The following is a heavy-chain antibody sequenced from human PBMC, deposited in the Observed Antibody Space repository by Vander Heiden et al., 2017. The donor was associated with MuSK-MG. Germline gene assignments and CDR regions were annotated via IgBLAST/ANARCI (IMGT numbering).Heavy chain of an antibody. CDR2: MFWDDDT. Sequence: QITLKESGPTLVKPTQTLTLTCTFSGFSLAPSEMGFAWVGRPPGKALECLAIMFWDDDTRYNRTLRSRLAIAKDTAKIQVVRIRTNMDPVYTATYVCAYRLIRISGGQEFDYWGQGTLVTVSS. V-gene: IGHV2-5*02. J-gene: IGHJ4*02. CDR1: GFSLAPSEMG. D-gene: IGHD3-16*01. CDR3: AYRLIRISGGQEFDY.